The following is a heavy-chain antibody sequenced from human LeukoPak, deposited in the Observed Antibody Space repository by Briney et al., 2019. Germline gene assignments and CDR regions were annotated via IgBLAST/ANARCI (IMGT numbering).Heavy chain of an antibody. D-gene: IGHD4-17*01. CDR1: GFTFSSYW. CDR2: IKQDGSEK. Sequence: PGGSLRLSCAASGFTFSSYWMSWVRQAPGKGLEWVANIKQDGSEKYYVDSVKGRFTISRDNAKNSLYLQMNSLRAEDTAVYYCAREARGTVTKPDAFDIWGQGTMVTVSS. V-gene: IGHV3-7*01. CDR3: AREARGTVTKPDAFDI. J-gene: IGHJ3*02.